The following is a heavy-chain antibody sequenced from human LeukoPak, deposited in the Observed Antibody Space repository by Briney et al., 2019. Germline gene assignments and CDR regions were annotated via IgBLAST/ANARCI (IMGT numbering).Heavy chain of an antibody. V-gene: IGHV2-5*02. CDR3: AHSRYVYGSGSYDDY. J-gene: IGHJ4*02. D-gene: IGHD3-10*01. CDR2: IYWDDDK. CDR1: GFSLSAYGVG. Sequence: SGPTLVKPTQTLTLTCTFSGFSLSAYGVGVGWSRQPPGKALEWLALIYWDDDKRYSPSLKSRLTITKDTPKNQVVLTMTNMDPVDTATYYCAHSRYVYGSGSYDDYWGQGTLVTVSS.